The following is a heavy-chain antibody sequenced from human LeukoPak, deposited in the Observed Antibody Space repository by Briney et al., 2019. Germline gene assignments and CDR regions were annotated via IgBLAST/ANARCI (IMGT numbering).Heavy chain of an antibody. D-gene: IGHD1-26*01. Sequence: GGSLRLSCAASGFTFSSYEMNWVRQAPGKGLEWVSYISSSGSTIYYADSVKGRFTISRDNAKNSLYLQMNSLRAEDTAVYCCARDKIVGATHFDYWGQGTLVTVSS. V-gene: IGHV3-48*03. CDR2: ISSSGSTI. CDR3: ARDKIVGATHFDY. CDR1: GFTFSSYE. J-gene: IGHJ4*02.